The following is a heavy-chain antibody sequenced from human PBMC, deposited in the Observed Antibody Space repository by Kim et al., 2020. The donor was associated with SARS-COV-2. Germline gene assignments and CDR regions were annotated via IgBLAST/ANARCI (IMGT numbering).Heavy chain of an antibody. V-gene: IGHV3-43*01. Sequence: GGSLRLSCAASGFTFDDYTMHWVRQAPGKGLEWVSLISWDGGSTYYADSVKGRFTISRDNSKNSLYLQMNSLRTEDTALYYCAKDICISTSCYYYYYYGMDVWGQGTTVTVSS. CDR1: GFTFDDYT. J-gene: IGHJ6*02. CDR2: ISWDGGST. D-gene: IGHD2-2*01. CDR3: AKDICISTSCYYYYYYGMDV.